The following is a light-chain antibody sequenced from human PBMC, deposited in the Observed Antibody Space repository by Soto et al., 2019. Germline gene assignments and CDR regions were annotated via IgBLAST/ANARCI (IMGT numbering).Light chain of an antibody. J-gene: IGLJ2*01. Sequence: QSALTQPRSVSGSPGQSVTISCTGTSSDVGGYNYVSWYQQHPGKAPKLMIYDVGKRPSGVPDRFSGSKSGNTASLTISGLQAEDESDYYCCSYAGSYTFVFGGGTQLTVL. CDR1: SSDVGGYNY. CDR2: DVG. CDR3: CSYAGSYTFV. V-gene: IGLV2-11*01.